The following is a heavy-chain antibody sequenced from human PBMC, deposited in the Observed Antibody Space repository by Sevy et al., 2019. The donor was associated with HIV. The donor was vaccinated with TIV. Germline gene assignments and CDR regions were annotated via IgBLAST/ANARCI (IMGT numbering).Heavy chain of an antibody. CDR1: GFTFSSYE. J-gene: IGHJ4*02. CDR2: IANSGSPI. CDR3: VRAGSGSYLGDFDY. V-gene: IGHV3-48*03. Sequence: GSLRLSCAASGFTFSSYEMNWVRQAPGKGLEWLSYIANSGSPIYYADSVKGRFTISRDNAENSLFLQMNYLRPEDTAVYYCVRAGSGSYLGDFDYWGQGTLVTVSS. D-gene: IGHD1-26*01.